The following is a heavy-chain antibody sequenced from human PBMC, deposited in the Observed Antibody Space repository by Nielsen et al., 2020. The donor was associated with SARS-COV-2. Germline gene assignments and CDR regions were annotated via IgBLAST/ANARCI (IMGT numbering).Heavy chain of an antibody. CDR2: VSSSGGST. J-gene: IGHJ3*01. V-gene: IGHV3-23*01. CDR1: GLTFNIYA. CDR3: AKDGVVRGDALDL. Sequence: AASLSLSCAASGLTFNIYAMAWIRRPPGRGLQWVTGVSSSGGSTYYTDSVKGRFTISRDHSKNTLYLEMHSLRVEDTAVYYCAKDGVVRGDALDLWGQGTMVTVSS. D-gene: IGHD3-10*01.